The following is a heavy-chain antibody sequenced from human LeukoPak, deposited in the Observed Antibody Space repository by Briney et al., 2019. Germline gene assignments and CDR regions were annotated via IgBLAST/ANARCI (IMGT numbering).Heavy chain of an antibody. Sequence: GGSLRLSCAASGFTVSSNYMSWVRQAPGKGLEWVSVIYSCGSTYYADSVKGRFTISRDNSKNTLYLQMNSLRAEDTAVYYCAKDLENYGSGSYYFDCWGQGTLVTVSS. D-gene: IGHD3-10*01. V-gene: IGHV3-53*01. CDR2: IYSCGST. CDR1: GFTVSSNY. J-gene: IGHJ4*02. CDR3: AKDLENYGSGSYYFDC.